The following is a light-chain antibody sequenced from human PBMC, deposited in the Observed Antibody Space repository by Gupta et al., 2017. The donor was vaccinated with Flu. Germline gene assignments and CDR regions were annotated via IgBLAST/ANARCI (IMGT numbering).Light chain of an antibody. V-gene: IGLV1-44*01. CDR3: ATWIAAMSGPV. Sequence: TCSGASSAVGSANVDWYQQVPATAPSLLIFANDTRHAGVPGRFSGSKSATSATLTTSGLQPEEEGDYYCATWIAAMSGPVFGGGTKLVVL. J-gene: IGLJ2*01. CDR1: SSAVGSAN. CDR2: AND.